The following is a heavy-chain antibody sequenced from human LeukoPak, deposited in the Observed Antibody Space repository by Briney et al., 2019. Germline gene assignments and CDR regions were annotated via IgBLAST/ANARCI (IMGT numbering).Heavy chain of an antibody. CDR2: INHSGST. CDR1: GGSFSGYY. V-gene: IGHV4-34*01. J-gene: IGHJ4*02. Sequence: PSETLSLTCAVYGGSFSGYYWSWIRQPPGKGLEWIGEINHSGSTNYNPSLKSRVTISVDTSKNQFSLNLRSSTAADTAVYYCARLSNGGNWDFDYWGPGTLVTVSS. CDR3: ARLSNGGNWDFDY. D-gene: IGHD2-21*01.